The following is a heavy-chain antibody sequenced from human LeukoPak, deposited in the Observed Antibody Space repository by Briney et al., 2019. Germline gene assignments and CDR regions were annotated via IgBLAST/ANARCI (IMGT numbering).Heavy chain of an antibody. CDR3: ARHPILRVYMDV. CDR2: IYTSGST. Sequence: SETLSLTCTVSGDSISSYYWSWIRQPPGKGLEWIGYIYTSGSTNYNPSLKSRVTISVDTSKNPFSLKLRSVIAADTAVYYCARHPILRVYMDVWGKGTTVTVSS. V-gene: IGHV4-4*09. CDR1: GDSISSYY. J-gene: IGHJ6*03.